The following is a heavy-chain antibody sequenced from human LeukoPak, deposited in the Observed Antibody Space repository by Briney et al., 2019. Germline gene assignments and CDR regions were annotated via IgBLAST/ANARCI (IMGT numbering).Heavy chain of an antibody. V-gene: IGHV3-53*01. CDR2: IYSGGST. CDR3: ARAGIPGAFDI. J-gene: IGHJ3*02. CDR1: GFTVSSNY. Sequence: GGSLRLSCAASGFTVSSNYMSWVRQAPGGGLEWVSGIYSGGSTYYTAPVKGRFTISRDNSKNTLYLQMNSLRAEDTAVYYCARAGIPGAFDIWGQGTMVTVSS.